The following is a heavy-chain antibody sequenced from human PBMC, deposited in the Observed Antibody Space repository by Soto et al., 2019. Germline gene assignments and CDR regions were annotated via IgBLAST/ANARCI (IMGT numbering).Heavy chain of an antibody. CDR3: ARGWEMPAATFDS. CDR2: MNPNSGNT. V-gene: IGHV1-8*01. CDR1: GYTFTTYD. Sequence: ASVKVSCKTPGYTFTTYDINWVRQATGQGLEWMGWMNPNSGNTGYAQKLQGRVTMTTDTSISTAYMELSSLTSEDTAVYFCARGWEMPAATFDSWGQGTLVTVSS. D-gene: IGHD2-2*01. J-gene: IGHJ4*02.